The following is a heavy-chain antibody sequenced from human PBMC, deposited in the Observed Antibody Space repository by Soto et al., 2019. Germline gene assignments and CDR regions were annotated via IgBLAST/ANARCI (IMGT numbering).Heavy chain of an antibody. V-gene: IGHV1-3*01. CDR2: INAGNGNT. D-gene: IGHD3-9*01. CDR1: GYTSTSYA. Sequence: ASVKVSCKASGYTSTSYAMHWVRQAPGQRLEWMGWINAGNGNTKYSQKFQGRVTITRDTSASTAYMELSSLRSEDTAVYYCARDPQPNDLLTGYRPPNYSYYYGMDVWGQGTTVTVSS. J-gene: IGHJ6*02. CDR3: ARDPQPNDLLTGYRPPNYSYYYGMDV.